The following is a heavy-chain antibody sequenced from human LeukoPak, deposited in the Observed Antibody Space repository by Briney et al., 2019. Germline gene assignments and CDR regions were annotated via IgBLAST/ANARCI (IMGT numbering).Heavy chain of an antibody. Sequence: ASVNVSCKASGYTFVSYDINWVRQATGQGPEWMGWMSPKSGNTGYAQKFQGRVTMTRDTSINTAYMELSGLISEDTAVYYCTRGPPNWGYDFWGQGTLVTVSS. CDR2: MSPKSGNT. CDR1: GYTFVSYD. V-gene: IGHV1-8*01. J-gene: IGHJ4*02. CDR3: TRGPPNWGYDF. D-gene: IGHD7-27*01.